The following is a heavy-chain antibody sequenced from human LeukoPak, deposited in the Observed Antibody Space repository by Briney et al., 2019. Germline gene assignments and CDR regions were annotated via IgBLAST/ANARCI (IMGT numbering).Heavy chain of an antibody. V-gene: IGHV4-34*01. J-gene: IGHJ4*02. Sequence: SETLSLTCAVYGGSFSGYYWSWIRQPPGKGLEWIGEINHSGSTNYNPSLKSRVTISVDTSKNQFSLKLSSVTAADTAVYYCAREVAAAGTIDYWGQGTLVTVSS. CDR2: INHSGST. D-gene: IGHD6-13*01. CDR3: AREVAAAGTIDY. CDR1: GGSFSGYY.